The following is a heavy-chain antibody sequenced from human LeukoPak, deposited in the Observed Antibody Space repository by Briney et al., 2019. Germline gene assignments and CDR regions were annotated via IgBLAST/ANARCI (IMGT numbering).Heavy chain of an antibody. CDR1: GFTFSSYS. J-gene: IGHJ6*02. CDR3: ARDSYCGGDCYAGYYYYGMDV. D-gene: IGHD2-21*02. V-gene: IGHV3-21*01. Sequence: GGSLRLSCAASGFTFSSYSMNWVRQAPGKGLEWVSSISSSSSYIYYADSVKGRLTISRDNAKNSLYLQMNSLRAEDTAVYYCARDSYCGGDCYAGYYYYGMDVWGQGTTVTVSS. CDR2: ISSSSSYI.